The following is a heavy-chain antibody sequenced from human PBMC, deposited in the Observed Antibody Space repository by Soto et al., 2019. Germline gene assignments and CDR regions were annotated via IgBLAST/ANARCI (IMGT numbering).Heavy chain of an antibody. D-gene: IGHD4-4*01. CDR3: AKGSSATSYSASDM. V-gene: IGHV3-23*01. J-gene: IGHJ3*02. CDR2: ISGSGNYT. Sequence: GGSLRLSCAAYGFTFSSYVMSWVRQAPGKGLEWVSVISGSGNYTYYVDSVKGRFTISRDNSKNTLYLQMNSLRAEDTAVYHCAKGSSATSYSASDMWGQGTMVTVSS. CDR1: GFTFSSYV.